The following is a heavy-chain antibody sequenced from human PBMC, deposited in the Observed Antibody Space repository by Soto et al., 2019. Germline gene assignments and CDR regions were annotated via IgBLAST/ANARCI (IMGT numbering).Heavy chain of an antibody. CDR2: IIPIFGTA. Sequence: SVKVSCKASGGTFSSYAISWVRQAPGQGLEWMGGIIPIFGTANYAQKFQGRVTITADESTSTAYMELSSLRSEDTAVYYCAREGYCSSTSCYSGWFDPWGQGTLVTAPQ. J-gene: IGHJ5*02. V-gene: IGHV1-69*13. CDR1: GGTFSSYA. CDR3: AREGYCSSTSCYSGWFDP. D-gene: IGHD2-2*01.